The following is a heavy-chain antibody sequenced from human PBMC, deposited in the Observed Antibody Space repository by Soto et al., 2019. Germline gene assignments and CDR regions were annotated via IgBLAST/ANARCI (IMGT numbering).Heavy chain of an antibody. V-gene: IGHV2-5*02. CDR3: AHDSSGYLGFDS. Sequence: QITLKESGPTLVKPTQTLTLTCTFSGFSLSTRGVGVGWIRQPPGTALEWLALIYWDDDKRYSPSLKSRLTITKDTSKHQVVLTMTNMDPVDTATYYFAHDSSGYLGFDSWGQGTLVTVSS. J-gene: IGHJ4*02. D-gene: IGHD3-22*01. CDR2: IYWDDDK. CDR1: GFSLSTRGVG.